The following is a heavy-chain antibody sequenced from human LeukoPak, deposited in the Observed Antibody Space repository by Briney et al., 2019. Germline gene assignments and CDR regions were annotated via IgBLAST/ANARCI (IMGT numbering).Heavy chain of an antibody. CDR3: ARGQTTVTN. D-gene: IGHD4-17*01. Sequence: GGSLRLSCAASGFTFSSSWMSWVRQAPGMGLEWVADINHDGTRMYYVDSVKGRFTISRDNAKNSLYLQMNSLRAEDTAVYFCARGQTTVTNWGQGTLVTVSS. V-gene: IGHV3-7*03. J-gene: IGHJ4*02. CDR1: GFTFSSSW. CDR2: INHDGTRM.